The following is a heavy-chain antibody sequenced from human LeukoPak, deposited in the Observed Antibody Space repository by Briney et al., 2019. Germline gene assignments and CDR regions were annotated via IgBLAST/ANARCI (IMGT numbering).Heavy chain of an antibody. Sequence: GGSLRLSCATSGFTFTTYAMHWVRQAPGQGLEWVSVISGTGGDAYYADSAKGRFTVSRDNSKNSIYLQMNSLRAEDTAVYYCAKASMDVWGQGTTVTVSS. CDR1: GFTFTTYA. CDR3: AKASMDV. J-gene: IGHJ6*02. V-gene: IGHV3-23*01. CDR2: ISGTGGDA.